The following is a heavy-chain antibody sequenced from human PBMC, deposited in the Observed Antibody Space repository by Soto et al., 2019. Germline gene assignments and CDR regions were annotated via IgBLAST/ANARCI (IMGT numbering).Heavy chain of an antibody. V-gene: IGHV3-21*01. CDR1: GFTFSSYS. CDR3: VRAAVAGKNWFDP. J-gene: IGHJ5*02. CDR2: ISSSSSYI. Sequence: LRLSCAASGFTFSSYSMNWVRQAPGKGLEWVSSISSSSSYIYYADSVKGRFTISRDNAKNSLYLQMNSLRAEDTAVYYCVRAAVAGKNWFDPWGQGTLVTVSS. D-gene: IGHD6-19*01.